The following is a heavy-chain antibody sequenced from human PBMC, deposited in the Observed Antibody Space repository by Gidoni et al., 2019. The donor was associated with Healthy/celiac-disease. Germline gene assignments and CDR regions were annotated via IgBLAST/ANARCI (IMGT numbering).Heavy chain of an antibody. V-gene: IGHV3-48*04. Sequence: EVQLVESGGGLVQPGGSLRLSCAASGFTFSSYSMTWVRQAPGKGLEWVSYISSSSSTIYYADSVKGRFTISRDNAKNSLYLQMNSLRAEDTAVYYCASLVLRFLGGLDYYYYGMDVWGQGTTVTVSS. J-gene: IGHJ6*02. CDR3: ASLVLRFLGGLDYYYYGMDV. CDR1: GFTFSSYS. D-gene: IGHD3-3*01. CDR2: ISSSSSTI.